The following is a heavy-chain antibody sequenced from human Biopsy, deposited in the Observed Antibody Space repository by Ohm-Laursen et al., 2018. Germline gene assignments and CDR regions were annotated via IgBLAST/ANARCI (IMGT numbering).Heavy chain of an antibody. CDR3: ALQSVAQMKNFDY. Sequence: GASVKVSCKASGYSFTSYYMHWVRQAPGQGLEWTGWISPKSGDTNYAHKFQGNITMTRDTSMSTAYMEMSRLRCDDTAVYYCALQSVAQMKNFDYWGQGTLVTVSS. CDR1: GYSFTSYY. D-gene: IGHD6-19*01. J-gene: IGHJ4*02. CDR2: ISPKSGDT. V-gene: IGHV1-2*02.